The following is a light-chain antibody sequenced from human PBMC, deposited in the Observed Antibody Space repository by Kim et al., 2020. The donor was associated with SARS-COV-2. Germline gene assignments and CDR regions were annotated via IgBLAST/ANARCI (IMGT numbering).Light chain of an antibody. J-gene: IGKJ2*01. V-gene: IGKV1-5*03. CDR1: QSISSW. Sequence: LSASVGDRVTITCRASQSISSWLAWYQQKPGKAPKILIYKASSLESGVPSRFSGSGSGTEFTLTISSLQPDDFATYYCQQYFSYSTFGQGTKLEI. CDR2: KAS. CDR3: QQYFSYST.